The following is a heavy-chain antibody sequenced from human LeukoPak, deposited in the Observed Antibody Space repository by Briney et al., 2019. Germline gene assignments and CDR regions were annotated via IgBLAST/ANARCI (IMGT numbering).Heavy chain of an antibody. CDR3: ARDYVGVVAATRYYYGMDV. CDR2: INPNSGGT. J-gene: IGHJ6*02. Sequence: ASVKVSCKASGYTFTGYYMHWVRQAPGQGLEWMGWINPNSGGTNYAQKFQGRATMTRDTSISTAYMELSRLRSDDTAVYYCARDYVGVVAATRYYYGMDVWGQGTTVTVSS. CDR1: GYTFTGYY. D-gene: IGHD2-15*01. V-gene: IGHV1-2*02.